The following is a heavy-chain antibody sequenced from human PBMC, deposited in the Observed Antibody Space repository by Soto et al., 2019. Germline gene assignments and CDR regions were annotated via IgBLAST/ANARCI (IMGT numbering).Heavy chain of an antibody. J-gene: IGHJ6*02. CDR1: GGSISTRYYF. D-gene: IGHD5-12*01. CDR3: ARDSNMTSTWRGLDV. V-gene: IGHV4-31*03. CDR2: IFYSGST. Sequence: QVQLQESGPGLVKPSQTLSLTCTVSGGSISTRYYFWGWVRQHPGKGLEWIGYIFYSGSTYYNPSIQSRLTISVDTSKNQFSLRLASVTAADTAVYYCARDSNMTSTWRGLDVWGQGTTVTVSS.